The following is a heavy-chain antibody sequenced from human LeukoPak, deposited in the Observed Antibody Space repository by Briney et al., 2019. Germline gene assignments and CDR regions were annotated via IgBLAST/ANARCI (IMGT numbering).Heavy chain of an antibody. CDR1: GGSISSGGYY. V-gene: IGHV4-30-2*01. CDR2: IYHSGST. J-gene: IGHJ4*02. D-gene: IGHD6-25*01. Sequence: SETLSLTCTVSGGSISSGGYYWSWIRQPPGKGLEWIGYIYHSGSTYYNPFLKSRVTISVDRSKNQFSLKLSSVTAADTAVYYCARVSDSGYASAVDYWGQGTLVTVSS. CDR3: ARVSDSGYASAVDY.